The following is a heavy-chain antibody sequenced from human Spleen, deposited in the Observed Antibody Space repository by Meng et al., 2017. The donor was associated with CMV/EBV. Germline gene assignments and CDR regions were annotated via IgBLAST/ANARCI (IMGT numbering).Heavy chain of an antibody. V-gene: IGHV1-2*06. J-gene: IGHJ5*02. D-gene: IGHD6-19*01. CDR1: GYTFTGYD. Sequence: QVQLVPWGAEVEKPEASVNVCCKASGYTFTGYDMHWVRQGPGPGLEWMGRINPNSGGTNYAQKFQGRVTMTRDTSISTAYMELSRLRSDDTAVYYCAHQAVAGTRGWFDPWGQGTLVTVSS. CDR3: AHQAVAGTRGWFDP. CDR2: INPNSGGT.